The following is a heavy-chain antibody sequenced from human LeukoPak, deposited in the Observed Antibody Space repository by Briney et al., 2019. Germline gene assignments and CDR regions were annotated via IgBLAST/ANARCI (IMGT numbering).Heavy chain of an antibody. CDR3: PTWSAASRAN. V-gene: IGHV3-15*01. J-gene: IGHJ4*02. Sequence: QPGGSLRLSCAASGFTFNNAWMSWVRQTPGKGLEWVGRIKSISDGGTIDYAAPVDARFTIPRDNSKNTLYLQMNSLKTEDTAVYYCPTWSAASRANWGQGTLVTVSS. D-gene: IGHD2-15*01. CDR1: GFTFNNAW. CDR2: IKSISDGGTI.